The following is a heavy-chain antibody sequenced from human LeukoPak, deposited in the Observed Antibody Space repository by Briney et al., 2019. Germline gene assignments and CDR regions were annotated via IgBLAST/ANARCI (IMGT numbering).Heavy chain of an antibody. V-gene: IGHV4-61*02. D-gene: IGHD3-10*01. CDR2: IYTSGST. J-gene: IGHJ4*02. Sequence: PSETLSLTCTVSGGSISSGSYYWSWIRQPAGKGLEWIGRIYTSGSTNYNPSLKSRVTISVDTSKNQFSLKLSSVTAADTAVYYCAREGEGYYGSGSTTPGYNLFDYWGQGTLVTVSS. CDR1: GGSISSGSYY. CDR3: AREGEGYYGSGSTTPGYNLFDY.